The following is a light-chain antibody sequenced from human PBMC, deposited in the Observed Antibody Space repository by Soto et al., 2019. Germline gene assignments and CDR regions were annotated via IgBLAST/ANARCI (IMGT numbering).Light chain of an antibody. J-gene: IGKJ2*01. CDR1: QSVSKNW. CDR2: EAS. V-gene: IGKV3-20*01. Sequence: EIVLTQSPDTLSLSPGERATLSCRASQSVSKNWLAWYQHKPGQAPRLLIYEASRRPGGIPDKFSGSGSGTDFTLTINRLEPEDFAVYYCQQYGTSPYTFAQGTKLES. CDR3: QQYGTSPYT.